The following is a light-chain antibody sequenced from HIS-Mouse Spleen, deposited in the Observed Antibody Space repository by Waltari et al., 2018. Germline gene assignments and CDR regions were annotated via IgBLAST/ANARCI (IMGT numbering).Light chain of an antibody. Sequence: QSALTQPASVSGSPGQSITLSCTGTSSDVGSSTLVSWYQQHPGKAPKLMIYEGSKRPSGVSNRFSGSKSGNTASLTISGLQAEDEADYYCCSYAGSSTWVFGGGTKLTVL. CDR2: EGS. CDR3: CSYAGSSTWV. CDR1: SSDVGSSTL. V-gene: IGLV2-23*01. J-gene: IGLJ3*02.